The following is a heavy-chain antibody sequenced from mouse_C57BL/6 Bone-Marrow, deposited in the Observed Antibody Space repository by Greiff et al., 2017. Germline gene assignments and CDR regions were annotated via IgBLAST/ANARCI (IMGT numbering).Heavy chain of an antibody. D-gene: IGHD3-2*02. CDR1: GFTFTDYY. Sequence: EVKLVESGGGLVQPGGSLSLSCAASGFTFTDYYMSWVRQPPGKALEWLGFIRNKANGYTTEYSASVKGRFTISRDNSQSILYLQMNALRAEDSATYYCARGGVRLRLDYWGQGTTLTVSS. J-gene: IGHJ2*01. CDR3: ARGGVRLRLDY. CDR2: IRNKANGYTT. V-gene: IGHV7-3*01.